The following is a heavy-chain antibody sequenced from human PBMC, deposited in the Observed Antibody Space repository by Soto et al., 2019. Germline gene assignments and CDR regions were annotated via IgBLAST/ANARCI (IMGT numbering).Heavy chain of an antibody. CDR3: ARDLYVAGEFDY. CDR2: FDPDDGNT. V-gene: IGHV1-24*01. Sequence: ASVKVSCKVSGYTLTELSMHWVRQAPGKGLEWMGGFDPDDGNTIYAQKFQGRVTMTADTSTSTAYMELRSLRSDDTAVYYCARDLYVAGEFDYWGQGTRVTVSS. D-gene: IGHD6-19*01. CDR1: GYTLTELS. J-gene: IGHJ4*02.